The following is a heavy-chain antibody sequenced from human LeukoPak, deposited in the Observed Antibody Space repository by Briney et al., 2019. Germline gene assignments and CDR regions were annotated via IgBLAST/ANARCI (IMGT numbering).Heavy chain of an antibody. J-gene: IGHJ2*01. CDR2: IYHSGST. V-gene: IGHV4-59*01. Sequence: TSETMFSTCTSGGGSNNYWICWGIRQPPGKGLEWIAYIYHSGSTNYNPSLKSRVTISVDTSKNQFSRKVNSVTAADPAVSYCARFKHGSGWPFTGVWGRGTLLTVSS. CDR1: GGSNNYWI. D-gene: IGHD3-3*01. CDR3: ARFKHGSGWPFTGV.